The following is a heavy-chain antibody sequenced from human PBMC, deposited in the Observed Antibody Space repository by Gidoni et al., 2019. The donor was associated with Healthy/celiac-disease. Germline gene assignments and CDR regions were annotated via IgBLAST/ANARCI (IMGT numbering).Heavy chain of an antibody. J-gene: IGHJ4*02. CDR1: GFPFSSYA. Sequence: EVQLLESGGGLLQPGGSLRLSCPASGFPFSSYAMSWFRQAPGKGLEWGSASSGSGGSTDYADSVKGRFTISRDNSKNTLYLQMNSLRAEDTAVYYCAKDSVAAAGCFDYWGQGTLVTVSS. V-gene: IGHV3-23*01. CDR2: SSGSGGST. CDR3: AKDSVAAAGCFDY. D-gene: IGHD6-13*01.